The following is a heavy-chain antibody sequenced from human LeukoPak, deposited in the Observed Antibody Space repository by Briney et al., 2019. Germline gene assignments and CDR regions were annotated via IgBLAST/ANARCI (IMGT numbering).Heavy chain of an antibody. V-gene: IGHV3-48*03. Sequence: GGSLRLSCAASGFTFSSYEMNWVRQAPGKGLEWVSYISSSGSTIYYADSVKGRFTISRDNAKNSLYLQMNSLRAEDTAVYYCASMTYCSGSPGCAFDIWGQGTMVTVSS. CDR3: ASMTYCSGSPGCAFDI. J-gene: IGHJ3*02. D-gene: IGHD2-15*01. CDR1: GFTFSSYE. CDR2: ISSSGSTI.